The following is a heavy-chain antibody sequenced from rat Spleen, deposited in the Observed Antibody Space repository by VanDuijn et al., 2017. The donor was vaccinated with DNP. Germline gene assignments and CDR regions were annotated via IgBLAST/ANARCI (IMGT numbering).Heavy chain of an antibody. CDR3: AKPDY. CDR1: GFIFSDFN. V-gene: IGHV5-7*01. Sequence: EVQLVASGGGLVKPGRSLKLSCAASGFIFSDFNMAWVRQAPKKGLEWVATISYDGTSISYRDSVKGRFTVSRDNAKDTLYLQMDSLRSEDTATYYCAKPDYWGQGVMVTVSS. CDR2: ISYDGTSI. J-gene: IGHJ2*01.